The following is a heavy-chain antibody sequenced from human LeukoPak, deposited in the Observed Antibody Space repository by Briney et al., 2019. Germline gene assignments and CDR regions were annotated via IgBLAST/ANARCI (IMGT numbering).Heavy chain of an antibody. CDR3: ARDRQSIAVAANDAFDI. CDR1: GYTLTGYY. CDR2: INPNSGGT. V-gene: IGHV1-2*02. Sequence: ASVKVSCKASGYTLTGYYMHWVRQAPGQGLEWMGWINPNSGGTNYAQKFQGRVTMTRDTSISTAYMELSRLRSGDTAVYYCARDRQSIAVAANDAFDIWGQGTMVTVSS. J-gene: IGHJ3*02. D-gene: IGHD6-19*01.